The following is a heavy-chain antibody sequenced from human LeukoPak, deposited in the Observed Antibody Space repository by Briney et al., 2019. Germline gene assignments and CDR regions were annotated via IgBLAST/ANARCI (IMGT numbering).Heavy chain of an antibody. CDR2: ISGSGGTT. D-gene: IGHD3-22*01. Sequence: GGSLRLSCAASGFTFSSYGMNWVRQAPGKGLEWFSGISGSGGTTYYADSVKGRFTISRDNSKNSLSLQVSSLRAEDTAVYYCAKTSGYYSDWGQGTLVTVSS. CDR1: GFTFSSYG. J-gene: IGHJ4*02. CDR3: AKTSGYYSD. V-gene: IGHV3-23*01.